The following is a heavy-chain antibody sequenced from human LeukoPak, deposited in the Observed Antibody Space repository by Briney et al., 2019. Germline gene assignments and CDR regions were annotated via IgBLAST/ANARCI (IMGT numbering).Heavy chain of an antibody. CDR2: ISGSGSST. Sequence: GGSLRLSCVVSGFTVSNNYMSWVRQAPGKGLEWVSAISGSGSSTYDADSVKGRFTISRDNSKNTLYLQMNSLRAEDTAVYYCAKTMASGWYWFDYWGQGTLVTVSS. V-gene: IGHV3-23*01. CDR3: AKTMASGWYWFDY. D-gene: IGHD6-19*01. CDR1: GFTVSNNY. J-gene: IGHJ5*01.